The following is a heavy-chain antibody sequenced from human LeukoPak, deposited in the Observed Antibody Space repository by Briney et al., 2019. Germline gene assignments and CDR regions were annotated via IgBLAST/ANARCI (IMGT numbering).Heavy chain of an antibody. CDR3: ARPFGVVIDDAFDI. D-gene: IGHD3-3*01. CDR1: GGSISSSSYY. Sequence: PSETLSLTCTVSGGSISSSSYYWGWIRQPPGKGLEWIGSIYYSGSTYYNPSLKSRVTISVDTSKNQFSLKLSSVTAADTAVYYCARPFGVVIDDAFDIWGQGTMVTVSS. V-gene: IGHV4-39*01. J-gene: IGHJ3*02. CDR2: IYYSGST.